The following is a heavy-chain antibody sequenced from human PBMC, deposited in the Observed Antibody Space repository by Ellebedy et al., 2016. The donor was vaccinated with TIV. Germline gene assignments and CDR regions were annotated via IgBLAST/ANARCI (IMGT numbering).Heavy chain of an antibody. J-gene: IGHJ4*02. D-gene: IGHD6-13*01. CDR1: GYTFTSYP. CDR2: IGISPGNI. V-gene: IGHV3-48*02. CDR3: VRGDPLVLGY. Sequence: GGSLRLXXVASGYTFTSYPLNWVRQAPGKGLEWVSGIGISPGNIYYEDSVKGRFTISRDNARNSLYLQMNSLRDEDTAVYYCVRGDPLVLGYWGQGTLVTVSS.